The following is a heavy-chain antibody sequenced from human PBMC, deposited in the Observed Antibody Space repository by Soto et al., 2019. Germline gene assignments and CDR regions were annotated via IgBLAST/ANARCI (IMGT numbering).Heavy chain of an antibody. D-gene: IGHD3-9*01. CDR2: IIPILGIA. V-gene: IGHV1-69*08. CDR3: ARDRYDILTGFDY. Sequence: QVQLVQSGAEVKKPGSSVKVSCKASGGTFSSYTISWVRQAPGQGLEWMGRIIPILGIANYAQKFQGRVKITADKSTSTAYMELSSLRSEDTAVYYCARDRYDILTGFDYWGQGTLVTVSS. CDR1: GGTFSSYT. J-gene: IGHJ4*02.